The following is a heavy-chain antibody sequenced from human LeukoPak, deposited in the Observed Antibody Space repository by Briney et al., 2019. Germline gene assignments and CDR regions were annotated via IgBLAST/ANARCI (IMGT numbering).Heavy chain of an antibody. CDR2: ISSGSRTI. V-gene: IGHV3-11*04. CDR3: ARESITGHRDFDY. J-gene: IGHJ4*02. Sequence: PGGSLRLSCAASGFTFSDHYMGWVRQAPGKGLEWISYISSGSRTIYYADSVEGRFTVSRDNAKNSLYLQMRSLRAEDTAVYYCARESITGHRDFDYWGQGTLVTVSS. D-gene: IGHD1-20*01. CDR1: GFTFSDHY.